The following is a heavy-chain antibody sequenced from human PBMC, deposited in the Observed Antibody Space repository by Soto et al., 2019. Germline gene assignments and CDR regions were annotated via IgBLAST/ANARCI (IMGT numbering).Heavy chain of an antibody. V-gene: IGHV3-74*01. Sequence: GESLKISCAASGFTFSSYWMHWVRQAPGKGLVWVSRINSDGSSTSYADSVKGRFTISRDNAKNTLYLQMNSLRAEDTAVYYCARTPTVPYFDYWGQGTLVTVSS. D-gene: IGHD2-2*01. CDR3: ARTPTVPYFDY. CDR2: INSDGSST. CDR1: GFTFSSYW. J-gene: IGHJ4*02.